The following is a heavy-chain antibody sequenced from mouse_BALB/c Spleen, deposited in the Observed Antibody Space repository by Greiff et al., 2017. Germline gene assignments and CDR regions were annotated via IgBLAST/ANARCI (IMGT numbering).Heavy chain of an antibody. CDR3: ARGGDLVWYPRFAY. Sequence: EVKLMESGGGLVKPGGSLKLSCAASGFTFSSYAMSWVRQTPEKRLEWVASISSGGSTYYPDSVKGRFTISRDNARNILYLQMSSLRSEDTAMYYCARGGDLVWYPRFAYWGQATLVTVSA. CDR1: GFTFSSYA. J-gene: IGHJ3*01. CDR2: ISSGGST. D-gene: IGHD2-10*02. V-gene: IGHV5-6-5*01.